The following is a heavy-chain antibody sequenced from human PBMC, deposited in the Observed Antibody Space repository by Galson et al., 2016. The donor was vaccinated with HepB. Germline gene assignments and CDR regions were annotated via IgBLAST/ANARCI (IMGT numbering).Heavy chain of an antibody. J-gene: IGHJ4*02. V-gene: IGHV1-24*01. D-gene: IGHD2-2*02. Sequence: SVKVSCKVSIYSLTDLSMYWVRQAPGKGLEWMGDFDPENGETISAQKFQGRVTMTEDTSTDTAYMELSSLKTDDTAVYYCAARDRGDHLLYHISFGFWGQGTLVTVSS. CDR3: AARDRGDHLLYHISFGF. CDR2: FDPENGET. CDR1: IYSLTDLS.